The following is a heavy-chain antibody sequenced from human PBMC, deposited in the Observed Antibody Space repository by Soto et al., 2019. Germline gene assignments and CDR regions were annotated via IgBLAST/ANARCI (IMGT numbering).Heavy chain of an antibody. J-gene: IGHJ4*02. CDR2: ISGHNGNT. CDR1: GYTFTNHG. V-gene: IGHV1-18*01. Sequence: QVQLVQSGAEVKKPGASVKVSCKASGYTFTNHGISWVRQAPGQGLEWLGWISGHNGNTKYAQRLQGRVTMTTDTSTSTAYMELRSLKSDDTALYYGARDLYPLAYYFDYLGQGTLVTVSS. CDR3: ARDLYPLAYYFDY.